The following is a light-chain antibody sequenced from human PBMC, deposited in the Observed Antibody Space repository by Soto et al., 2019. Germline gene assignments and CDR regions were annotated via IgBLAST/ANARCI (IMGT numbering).Light chain of an antibody. CDR1: SSDVGGYNY. V-gene: IGLV2-14*01. J-gene: IGLJ2*01. Sequence: QSALTQPASVSGSPGQSITISCTGTSSDVGGYNYVSWYQQHPGKAPKLMIYDVSNRPSGVSNRFSGSKSGNTASLTISGLQAEDEAEYYFSSYTTSSPHVVFGGGTKLTVL. CDR2: DVS. CDR3: SSYTTSSPHVV.